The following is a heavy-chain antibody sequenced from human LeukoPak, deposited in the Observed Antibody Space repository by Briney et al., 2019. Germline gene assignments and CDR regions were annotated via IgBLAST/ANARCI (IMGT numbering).Heavy chain of an antibody. CDR3: ARERVLYCGGDCPDAFDI. J-gene: IGHJ3*02. Sequence: ASVKVSCKASGYTFTCYYMHWVRQAPAQGLEWMGWINPNSGGTNYAQKFQGWVTMTRDTSIRTAYMELSRLRSDDTAVYYCARERVLYCGGDCPDAFDIWGQGTMVTVSS. CDR2: INPNSGGT. D-gene: IGHD2-21*02. V-gene: IGHV1-2*04. CDR1: GYTFTCYY.